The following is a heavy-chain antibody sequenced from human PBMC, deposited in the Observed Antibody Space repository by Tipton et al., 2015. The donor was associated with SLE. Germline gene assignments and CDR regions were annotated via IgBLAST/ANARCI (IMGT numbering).Heavy chain of an antibody. D-gene: IGHD5-24*01. CDR1: GGSISNNY. CDR3: ARDFRADGFWFDP. Sequence: TLSLTCSVSGGSISNNYWIWIRQPPGKGLEWIGYISYVGGTNYNPSLKSRVTMSVDTAKNQFALKVTSVTAADTAVYYCARDFRADGFWFDPWGQGTLVTVSS. J-gene: IGHJ5*02. CDR2: ISYVGGT. V-gene: IGHV4-59*12.